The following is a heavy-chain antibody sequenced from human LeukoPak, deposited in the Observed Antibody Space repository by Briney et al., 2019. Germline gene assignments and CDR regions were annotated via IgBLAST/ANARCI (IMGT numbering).Heavy chain of an antibody. J-gene: IGHJ4*02. V-gene: IGHV3-30*04. D-gene: IGHD3-22*01. Sequence: QAGGSLRLSCAASGFTFSSYAMHWVRQAPGKGLEWVAVISYDGSNKYYADSVKGRFTISRDNSKNTLYLQMNSLRAEDTAVYYCARDQIVVEYYFDYWGQGTLVTVSS. CDR3: ARDQIVVEYYFDY. CDR2: ISYDGSNK. CDR1: GFTFSSYA.